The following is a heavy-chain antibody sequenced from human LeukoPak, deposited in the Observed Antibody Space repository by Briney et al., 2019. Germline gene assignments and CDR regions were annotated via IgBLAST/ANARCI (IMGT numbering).Heavy chain of an antibody. D-gene: IGHD5-12*01. CDR2: ISWDGGIT. Sequence: PGGSLRLSCAASGFTFHHYSMHWVRQPPGKGLEWVSLISWDGGITYYADSVRGRFTISRDNSKNSLSLEMNSLRTEDTALYYCAKVSNTGGYSFGSWGQGTLVTVPS. CDR1: GFTFHHYS. V-gene: IGHV3-43*01. CDR3: AKVSNTGGYSFGS. J-gene: IGHJ4*02.